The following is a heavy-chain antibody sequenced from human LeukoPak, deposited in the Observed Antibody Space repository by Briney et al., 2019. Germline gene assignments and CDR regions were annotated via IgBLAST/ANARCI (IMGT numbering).Heavy chain of an antibody. J-gene: IGHJ4*02. CDR1: GFTFSSYG. CDR3: AKSGGGVEGYRFDY. V-gene: IGHV3-30*18. CDR2: ISYDGSNK. D-gene: IGHD5-24*01. Sequence: PGGSLRLSCAASGFTFSSYGMHWVRQAPGKGLEWVAVISYDGSNKYYADSVKGRFTISRDNSKNTLYLQMNSLRAEDTAVYYCAKSGGGVEGYRFDYWGQGTLVTVSS.